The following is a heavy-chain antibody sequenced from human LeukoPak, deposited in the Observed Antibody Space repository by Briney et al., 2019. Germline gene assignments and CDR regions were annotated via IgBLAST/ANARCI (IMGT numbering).Heavy chain of an antibody. Sequence: SETLSLTCAVYGGSFSGYDWSWIRQPPGKGLEWIGEINHSGSTNYNPSLTSRVTISVDTSKNQFSLKLSSVTAAATAVYYCARLLSGWYLLPYFDSWGQGTLVTVSS. CDR3: ARLLSGWYLLPYFDS. CDR1: GGSFSGYD. D-gene: IGHD6-19*01. J-gene: IGHJ4*02. CDR2: INHSGST. V-gene: IGHV4-34*01.